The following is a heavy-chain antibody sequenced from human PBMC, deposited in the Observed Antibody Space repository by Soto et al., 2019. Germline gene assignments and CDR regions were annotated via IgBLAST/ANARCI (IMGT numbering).Heavy chain of an antibody. D-gene: IGHD4-17*01. Sequence: ASVKVSCKASGYTFTSYAMHWVRQAPGQRLEWMGWINAGNGNTKYSQKFQGRVTITRDTSASTAYMELSSLRSEDTAVYYCARSLNDYGDYKVDYWGQGTLVTVSS. CDR3: ARSLNDYGDYKVDY. CDR1: GYTFTSYA. J-gene: IGHJ4*02. V-gene: IGHV1-3*01. CDR2: INAGNGNT.